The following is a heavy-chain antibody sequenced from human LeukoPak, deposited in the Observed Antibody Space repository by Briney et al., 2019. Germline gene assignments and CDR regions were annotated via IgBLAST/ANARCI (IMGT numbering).Heavy chain of an antibody. J-gene: IGHJ4*02. V-gene: IGHV1-69*13. CDR1: GGTFSSYA. Sequence: SVKVSCKASGGTFSSYAISWVRQAPGQGLEWMGGIIPIFGTANYAQKFQGRVTITADESTSTAYMELSSLRSEDTAVYYCASKPYYYGSVTAIHSWGQGTLVTVSS. CDR3: ASKPYYYGSVTAIHS. CDR2: IIPIFGTA. D-gene: IGHD3-10*01.